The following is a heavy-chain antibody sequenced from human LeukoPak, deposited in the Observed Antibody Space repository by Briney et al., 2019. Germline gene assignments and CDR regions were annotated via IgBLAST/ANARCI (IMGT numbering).Heavy chain of an antibody. Sequence: XGSXXLSCAXSGFDVXXXDIHWXRXPXGKXLEWVSSIESPGDIYYAGSVKGRFTISRENAENSVYLQMNNLRVGDTAIYYCAKVRRSVAYDYWGRGTLVTVSS. D-gene: IGHD2-8*02. CDR1: GFDVXXXD. CDR2: IESPGDI. J-gene: IGHJ4*02. V-gene: IGHV3-13*04. CDR3: AKVRRSVAYDY.